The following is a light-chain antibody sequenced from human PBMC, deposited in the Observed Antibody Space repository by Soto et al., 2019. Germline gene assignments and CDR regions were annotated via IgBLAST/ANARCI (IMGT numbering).Light chain of an antibody. J-gene: IGKJ4*01. Sequence: DIQMTQSPSTLSASAGDRVTITCRASQSINTWLACYQQKPGKAPYRLIYKAANLQGGVPSRFSGSASGTEFTLTISSLQPDDVAGYYCQQYETYPLTYGGGTKVEI. CDR2: KAA. V-gene: IGKV1-5*03. CDR3: QQYETYPLT. CDR1: QSINTW.